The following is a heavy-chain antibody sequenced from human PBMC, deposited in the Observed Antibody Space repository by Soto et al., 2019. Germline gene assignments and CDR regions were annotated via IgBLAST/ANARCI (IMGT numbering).Heavy chain of an antibody. Sequence: EVQLVESGGGLVQPGRSLRLSCAASGFTFDEHAMHWVRQAPGKGLEWVSFISWNSDTIGYVDSVKSRFTISRDNAKNSLYLQMNSLRAEDTALYYCAKDHSGWNYGIDYWGQGTLVTVSS. CDR3: AKDHSGWNYGIDY. J-gene: IGHJ4*02. CDR2: ISWNSDTI. CDR1: GFTFDEHA. D-gene: IGHD1-7*01. V-gene: IGHV3-9*01.